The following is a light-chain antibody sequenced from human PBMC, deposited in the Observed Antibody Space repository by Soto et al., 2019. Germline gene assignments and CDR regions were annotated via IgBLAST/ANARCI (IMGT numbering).Light chain of an antibody. Sequence: QSVLTQSPSASASLGASVKLTCTLSSGHSSYAIAWHQQQPEKGPRYLMKLNSDGSHSKGDGIPDRFSGSSSGAEHYLTISSLQSEDEADYYCQTWGTGIWVFGGGTQLTVL. CDR1: SGHSSYA. CDR3: QTWGTGIWV. J-gene: IGLJ3*02. CDR2: LNSDGSH. V-gene: IGLV4-69*01.